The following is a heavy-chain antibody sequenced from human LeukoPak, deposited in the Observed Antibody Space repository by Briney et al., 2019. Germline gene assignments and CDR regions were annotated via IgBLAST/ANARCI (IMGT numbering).Heavy chain of an antibody. D-gene: IGHD3-16*02. CDR2: INHSGST. J-gene: IGHJ6*03. Sequence: PSETLSLTCAVYGGSFSGYYWSWIRQPPGKGLEWIGEINHSGSTNYNPSLKSRVTISVDTSKNQFSLKLGSVTAADTAVYYCARGLSPYYYYYMDVWGKGTTVTVSS. CDR3: ARGLSPYYYYYMDV. CDR1: GGSFSGYY. V-gene: IGHV4-34*01.